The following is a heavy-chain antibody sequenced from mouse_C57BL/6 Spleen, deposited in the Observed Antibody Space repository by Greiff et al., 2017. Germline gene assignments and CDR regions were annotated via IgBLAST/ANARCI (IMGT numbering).Heavy chain of an antibody. CDR1: GYTFTSYW. J-gene: IGHJ2*01. Sequence: VQLQQPGAELVMPGASVKLSCKASGYTFTSYWMHWVKQRPGQGLEWIGEIDPSDSYTNYNQKFKGKSTMTVDKSSSTAYMQLSSLTSEDSEVYYCARGGYYFDYWGQGTTLTVSS. CDR3: ARGGYYFDY. CDR2: IDPSDSYT. V-gene: IGHV1-69*01.